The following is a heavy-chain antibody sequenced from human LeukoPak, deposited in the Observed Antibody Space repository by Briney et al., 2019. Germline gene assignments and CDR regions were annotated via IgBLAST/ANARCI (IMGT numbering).Heavy chain of an antibody. CDR1: GFTLTSYT. J-gene: IGHJ4*02. V-gene: IGHV3-23*01. CDR3: AKDHDFWSGYSIDY. Sequence: GGSLRLSCAASGFTLTSYTMSWVRQAPGKGLEWVSAISGSGGSTYYADSVKGRFTISRDNSKNTLYLQMNSLRAEDTAVYYCAKDHDFWSGYSIDYWGQGTLVTVSS. CDR2: ISGSGGST. D-gene: IGHD3-3*01.